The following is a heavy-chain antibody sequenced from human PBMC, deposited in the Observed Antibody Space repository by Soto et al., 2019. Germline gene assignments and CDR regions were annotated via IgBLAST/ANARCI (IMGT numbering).Heavy chain of an antibody. CDR3: AKDLWGTIFGVVISERYYYGMDV. CDR2: IRGTK. D-gene: IGHD3-3*01. CDR1: GFTLSDYY. V-gene: IGHV3-11*04. J-gene: IGHJ6*02. Sequence: GGSLRLSCAASGFTLSDYYMSWIRQAPGKGLEWVSYIRGTKHYADSVKGRFTISRDNARSSLYLQMNSLRADDTAVYYCAKDLWGTIFGVVISERYYYGMDVWGQGTTVTVSS.